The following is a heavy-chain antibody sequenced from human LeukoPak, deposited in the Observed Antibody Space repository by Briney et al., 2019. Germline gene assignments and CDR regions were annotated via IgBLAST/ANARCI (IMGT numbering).Heavy chain of an antibody. CDR2: IYYSGST. D-gene: IGHD5-24*01. Sequence: SETLSLTCTVSGGSISSYYWSWIRQPPGKGLEWIGYIYYSGSTNYNPSLKSRVTISVDTSKNQFSLKLSSVTAADTAVYYCARDRGDGYNREDWGQGTLVTVSS. V-gene: IGHV4-59*01. J-gene: IGHJ4*02. CDR3: ARDRGDGYNRED. CDR1: GGSISSYY.